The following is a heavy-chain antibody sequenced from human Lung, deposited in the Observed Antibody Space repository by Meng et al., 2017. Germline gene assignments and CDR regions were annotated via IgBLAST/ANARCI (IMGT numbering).Heavy chain of an antibody. D-gene: IGHD2-8*02. V-gene: IGHV1-18*01. J-gene: IGHJ4*02. CDR2: ISTHNGNT. CDR3: ATARFSFLLGFDY. Sequence: QVQLVQSGAEIKKSGASVNASCKASADTFANYAISWVRQAPGQGLEWMGRISTHNGNTNYALKLQGRVTVTTDTSTSTAYMELRNLRSDDTAIYYCATARFSFLLGFDYWGQGTLVTVSS. CDR1: ADTFANYA.